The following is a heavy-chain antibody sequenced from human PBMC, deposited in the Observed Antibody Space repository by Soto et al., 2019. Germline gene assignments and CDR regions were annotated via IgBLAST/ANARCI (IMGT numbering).Heavy chain of an antibody. J-gene: IGHJ4*02. V-gene: IGHV4-59*01. CDR2: IYYSGST. CDR1: GGSISSYY. D-gene: IGHD6-19*01. Sequence: PSETLSLTCTVSGGSISSYYWSWIRQPPGKGLEWIGYIYYSGSTNYNPSLKSRVTISVDTSKNQFSLKLSSVTAADTAVYYCARVGSSGWYAKPRRYFDYWGQGTLVTVSS. CDR3: ARVGSSGWYAKPRRYFDY.